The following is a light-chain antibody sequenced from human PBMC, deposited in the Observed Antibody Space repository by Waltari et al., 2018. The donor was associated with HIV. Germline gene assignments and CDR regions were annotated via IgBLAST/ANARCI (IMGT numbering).Light chain of an antibody. CDR2: AAS. Sequence: DIQLTQSPSFLSASVGYRVTITCRASQGISSYLAWYQQKPGKAPKLLIYAASTLQSGVPSRFSGSGSGTEFTLTISSLQPEDFATYYCQQLNSLFTFGPGTKVDIK. J-gene: IGKJ3*01. CDR1: QGISSY. CDR3: QQLNSLFT. V-gene: IGKV1-9*01.